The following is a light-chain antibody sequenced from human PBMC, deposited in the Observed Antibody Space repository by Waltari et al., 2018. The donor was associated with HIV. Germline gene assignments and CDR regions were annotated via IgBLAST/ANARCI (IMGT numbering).Light chain of an antibody. V-gene: IGLV2-8*01. CDR2: DVS. CDR1: SSDIGLYNF. J-gene: IGLJ2*01. Sequence: QSALTQPPSASGSPGQSVTISCAGTSSDIGLYNFVSWYQHHPGKAPKLMISDVSRRPSGAPVRFSGSTSGNTASLTVSGLQADDEATYYCFSYAGNNFLLFGGGTKLTVL. CDR3: FSYAGNNFLL.